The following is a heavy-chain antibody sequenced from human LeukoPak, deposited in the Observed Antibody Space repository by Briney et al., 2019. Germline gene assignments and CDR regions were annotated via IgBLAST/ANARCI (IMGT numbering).Heavy chain of an antibody. CDR1: GFTFSSFE. Sequence: GGSLRLSCVASGFTFSSFEMNWVRQAPGKGLECVSYISSSGSTTYYADSVKGRFTISRDNSKNTLYLQMNSLRPEDTAVYYCARVAYCGGDCYSGPLAYWGQGTLVTVSS. CDR3: ARVAYCGGDCYSGPLAY. V-gene: IGHV3-48*03. D-gene: IGHD2-21*02. CDR2: ISSSGSTT. J-gene: IGHJ4*02.